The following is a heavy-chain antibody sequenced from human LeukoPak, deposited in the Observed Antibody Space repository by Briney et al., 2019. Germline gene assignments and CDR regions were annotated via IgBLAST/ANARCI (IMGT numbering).Heavy chain of an antibody. D-gene: IGHD1-7*01. CDR3: ARTKEGASQRTTARFDP. CDR2: ITTSDI. Sequence: GGSLRLSYAASGFTFSTYTMNWVRRAQGKGLEWVSSITTSDIYYADSVRGRFTVSRDNAKNSLYLQMNSLRAEDTAVYYCARTKEGASQRTTARFDPWGQGTLVTVSS. V-gene: IGHV3-21*06. CDR1: GFTFSTYT. J-gene: IGHJ5*02.